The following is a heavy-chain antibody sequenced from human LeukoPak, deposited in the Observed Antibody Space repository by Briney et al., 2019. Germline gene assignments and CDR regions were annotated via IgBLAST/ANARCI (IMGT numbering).Heavy chain of an antibody. J-gene: IGHJ3*02. D-gene: IGHD6-13*01. CDR1: GFTFSSYG. CDR3: AKSPAAYSMSDAFDI. CDR2: IRYDGSNK. Sequence: GGSLRLSCAASGFTFSSYGMHWVRQAPGKGLEWVAFIRYDGSNKYYADSVKGRFTISRDNSKNTLYLQMNSLRAEDTAVYYCAKSPAAYSMSDAFDIWGQGTMVTVSS. V-gene: IGHV3-30*02.